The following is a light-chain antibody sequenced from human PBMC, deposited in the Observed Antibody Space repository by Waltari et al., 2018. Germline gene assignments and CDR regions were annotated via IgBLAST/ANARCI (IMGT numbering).Light chain of an antibody. J-gene: IGLJ2*01. Sequence: QSALTQPASVSGSPGQSITISCPGTSSAVGGYNYGSWFQQHPGKAPKLIIYELRNRPLGVSERFSGSKSANTASLTISGLQSEDEAYYYCSSYSGSSTLILFGGGTKVTVL. CDR3: SSYSGSSTLIL. V-gene: IGLV2-14*03. CDR2: ELR. CDR1: SSAVGGYNY.